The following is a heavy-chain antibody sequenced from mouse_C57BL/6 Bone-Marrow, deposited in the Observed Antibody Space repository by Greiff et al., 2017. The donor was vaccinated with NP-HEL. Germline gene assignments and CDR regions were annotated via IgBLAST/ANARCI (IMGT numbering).Heavy chain of an antibody. J-gene: IGHJ2*01. V-gene: IGHV1-81*01. CDR2: IYPRSGNT. Sequence: VQLQQSGAELARPGASVKLSCKASGYTFTSYGISWVKQRTGQGLEWIGEIYPRSGNTYYNEKFKGKATLTADKSSSTAYMELRSLTSKDSAVYFCARSRLLRDFDYWGQGTTLTVSS. CDR1: GYTFTSYG. CDR3: ARSRLLRDFDY. D-gene: IGHD1-1*01.